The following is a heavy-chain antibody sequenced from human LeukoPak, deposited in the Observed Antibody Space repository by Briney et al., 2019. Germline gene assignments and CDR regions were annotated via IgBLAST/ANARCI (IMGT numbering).Heavy chain of an antibody. V-gene: IGHV4-59*11. CDR1: GGSIRTHY. D-gene: IGHD5-18*01. CDR3: VRERRIQLWPSPDP. Sequence: SNTLSFTCTFSGGSIRTHYWTWSGQPPGKALEGIGYVYYSGSTNYNPSLKSRVTISVDTSKNQFSLKLSSVTAADTAVYYCVRERRIQLWPSPDPWGQGTLVTVSS. CDR2: VYYSGST. J-gene: IGHJ5*02.